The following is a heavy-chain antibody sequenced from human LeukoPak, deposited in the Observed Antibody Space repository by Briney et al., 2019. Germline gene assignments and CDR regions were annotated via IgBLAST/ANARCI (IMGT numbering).Heavy chain of an antibody. CDR3: ARVVTGYYYYYMDV. V-gene: IGHV3-48*01. J-gene: IGHJ6*03. Sequence: GGSLRLSCAASGFTFSSYSMNWVRQAPGKGLEWVSYISSSSSTIYYADSVKGRFTISRDNAKNSLYLQMNSLRAEDTAVYYCARVVTGYYYYYMDVWGKGTTVTVSS. D-gene: IGHD2-21*02. CDR2: ISSSSSTI. CDR1: GFTFSSYS.